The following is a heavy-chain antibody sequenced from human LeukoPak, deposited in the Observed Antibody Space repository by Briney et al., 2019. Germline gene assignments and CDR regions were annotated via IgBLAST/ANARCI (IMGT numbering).Heavy chain of an antibody. CDR2: MNHSGSI. D-gene: IGHD3-10*01. V-gene: IGHV4-34*01. CDR1: GESFSGYY. Sequence: PSETLSLTCAVYGESFSGYYWSWIRQPPGKGLEWIGEMNHSGSINCNPSLKSRVTISVDTSKNQFSLKLNSVTAADTAVYYCARLWFGESPLYYYYYGLDVWGQGTTVTVSS. CDR3: ARLWFGESPLYYYYYGLDV. J-gene: IGHJ6*02.